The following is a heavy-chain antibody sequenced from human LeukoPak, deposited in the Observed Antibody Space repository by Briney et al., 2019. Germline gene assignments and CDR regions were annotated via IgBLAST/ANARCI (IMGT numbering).Heavy chain of an antibody. CDR1: GFTFDDYG. D-gene: IGHD2-15*01. V-gene: IGHV3-20*04. J-gene: IGHJ4*02. CDR3: AKDASRYCSGGSCFKFDY. CDR2: INWNGGIT. Sequence: GGSLRXSCAASGFTFDDYGMSWVRQAPGKGLEWVSGINWNGGITNYADSVKGRFTISRDNAKNSLYLQMNSLRAEDTALYYCAKDASRYCSGGSCFKFDYWGQGTLVTVSS.